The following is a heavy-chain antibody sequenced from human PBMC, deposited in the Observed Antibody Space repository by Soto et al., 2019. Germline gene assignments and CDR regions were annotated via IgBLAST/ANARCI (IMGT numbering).Heavy chain of an antibody. CDR2: IRSKTYGGTR. Sequence: SLRLSCTTSGFTFGDGAMSWVRQAPGKGLEWVGFIRSKTYGGTREYAASVKGRFTISRDDSKSIAYLQMNSLKTEDTAVYYCTRDGDYYNSGTYGYFDYWGQGTLVTVSS. CDR3: TRDGDYYNSGTYGYFDY. CDR1: GFTFGDGA. J-gene: IGHJ4*02. V-gene: IGHV3-49*04. D-gene: IGHD3-10*01.